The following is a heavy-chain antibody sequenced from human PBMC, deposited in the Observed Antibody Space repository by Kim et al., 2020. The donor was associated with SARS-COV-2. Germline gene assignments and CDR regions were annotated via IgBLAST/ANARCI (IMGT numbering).Heavy chain of an antibody. CDR2: INTYSGNT. V-gene: IGHV1-18*01. D-gene: IGHD1-20*01. Sequence: ASVKVSCKASGYTFTNYGVSWVRQAPGQGLEWMGWINTYSGNTNSAQKFQARVTMTTDTSTSTAYMELTSLTSDDTAVYYCARTSGDNGRTVAYGGQGNLVAVSS. CDR1: GYTFTNYG. J-gene: IGHJ4*02. CDR3: ARTSGDNGRTVAY.